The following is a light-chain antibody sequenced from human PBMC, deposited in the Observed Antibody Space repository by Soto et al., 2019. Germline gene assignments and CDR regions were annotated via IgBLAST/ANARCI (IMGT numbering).Light chain of an antibody. CDR2: GAS. Sequence: VQLSQSPASLSGSVGGRSTITCGASQGIRTDFGWYQQKPGKVPKVLIFGASTLQSGVTSRFRGSGSVTDFPLTISSLQPEDLATYYCLQAFSYPRTVGQGTKVDIK. CDR1: QGIRTD. CDR3: LQAFSYPRT. J-gene: IGKJ1*01. V-gene: IGKV1-6*01.